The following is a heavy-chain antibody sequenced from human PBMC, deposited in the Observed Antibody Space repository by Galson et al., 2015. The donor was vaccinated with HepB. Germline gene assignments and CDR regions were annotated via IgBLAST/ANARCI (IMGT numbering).Heavy chain of an antibody. CDR1: GYTFTTYG. V-gene: IGHV1-18*01. CDR3: AQGGMATVGGPTFDF. J-gene: IGHJ4*02. CDR2: INTYSGDT. Sequence: SVKVSCKASGYTFTTYGVNWVRQAPGQGLEWMGWINTYSGDTDYAQNLQGRVTMTTDTSTTTAYMELRSLTSDDTAMYYCAQGGMATVGGPTFDFWGQGTLVTVSS. D-gene: IGHD5-24*01.